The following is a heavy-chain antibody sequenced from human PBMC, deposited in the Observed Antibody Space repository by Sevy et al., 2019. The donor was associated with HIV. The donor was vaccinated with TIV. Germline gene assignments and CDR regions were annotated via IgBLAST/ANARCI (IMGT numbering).Heavy chain of an antibody. CDR1: GGSVRNENYY. V-gene: IGHV4-61*01. CDR2: ILYSGSA. CDR3: ARFVVRGVTPQGFDI. D-gene: IGHD3-10*01. Sequence: SETLSLTCTVSGGSVRNENYYWSWIRQTPGKGLEWIGNILYSGSANSNPSLERRVTISIDTSKNRFSLKMNSVTAADTAVYSCARFVVRGVTPQGFDIWGQGTLVTVSS. J-gene: IGHJ4*02.